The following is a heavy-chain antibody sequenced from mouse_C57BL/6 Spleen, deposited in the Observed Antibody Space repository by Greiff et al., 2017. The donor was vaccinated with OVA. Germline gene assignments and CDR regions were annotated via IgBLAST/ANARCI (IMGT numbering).Heavy chain of an antibody. J-gene: IGHJ4*01. CDR1: GFTFSDYG. D-gene: IGHD2-4*01. V-gene: IGHV5-17*01. CDR3: ARGGIYYDYDRAMDY. Sequence: EVKLMESGGGLVKPGGSLKLSCAASGFTFSDYGMHWVRQAPEKGLEWVAYISSGSSTIYYADTVKGRFTISRDNAKNTLFLQMTSLRSEDTAMYYCARGGIYYDYDRAMDYWGQGTSVTVSS. CDR2: ISSGSSTI.